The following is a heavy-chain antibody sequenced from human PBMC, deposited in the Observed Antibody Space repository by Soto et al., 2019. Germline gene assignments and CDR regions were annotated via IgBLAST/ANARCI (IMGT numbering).Heavy chain of an antibody. CDR3: ARVPSP. CDR1: GGSISSCGYS. V-gene: IGHV4-30-2*01. J-gene: IGHJ5*02. CDR2: IYHSGST. Sequence: SLSLTCAVSGGSISSCGYSWSWIRQPPGKGLEWIGYIYHSGSTYYNPSLKSRVTISVDRPKNQFSLKLTSVTAADTAVYYCARVPSPWGQGTLVTVSS.